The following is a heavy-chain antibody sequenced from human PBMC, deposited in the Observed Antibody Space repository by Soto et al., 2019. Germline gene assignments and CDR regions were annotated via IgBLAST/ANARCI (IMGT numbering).Heavy chain of an antibody. V-gene: IGHV4-34*01. CDR2: INHSGST. CDR3: ARVHRVFYDFWSGYLDP. D-gene: IGHD3-3*01. CDR1: GGSFSGYY. Sequence: SETLSLTCAVYGGSFSGYYWSWIRQPPGKGLEWIGEINHSGSTNYNPSLKSRVTISVDTSKNQFSLKLSSVTAADTAVYYCARVHRVFYDFWSGYLDPWGQGTLVTVSS. J-gene: IGHJ5*02.